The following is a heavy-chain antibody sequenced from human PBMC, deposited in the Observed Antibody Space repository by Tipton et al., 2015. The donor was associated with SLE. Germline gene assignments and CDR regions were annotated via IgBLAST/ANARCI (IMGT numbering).Heavy chain of an antibody. D-gene: IGHD2-21*01. CDR2: AFYSGTT. V-gene: IGHV4-59*12. Sequence: TLSLTCTVSGGSISSYYWSWIRQPPGKGLEWIGSAFYSGTTYYNPSLKSRVTISVDTSKNQFSLKLNSVTAADTAVYYCASRTTPLPHWVGDIFDVWGQGSMVTVSS. CDR3: ASRTTPLPHWVGDIFDV. J-gene: IGHJ3*01. CDR1: GGSISSYY.